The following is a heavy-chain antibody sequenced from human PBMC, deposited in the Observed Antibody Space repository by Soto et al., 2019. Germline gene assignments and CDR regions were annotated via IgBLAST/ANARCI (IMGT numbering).Heavy chain of an antibody. CDR1: GYTFTGYG. Sequence: QVQLVQSGAEVKKPGASVKVSCKASGYTFTGYGISWVRQAPGQGLEWMGWISGYNGNTDYAQKLQGRVTMTTDTSTRTVYMELRSLGSDDTTVYYCARDDGGYSGNWGQGTLVTVSS. V-gene: IGHV1-18*01. J-gene: IGHJ4*02. CDR3: ARDDGGYSGN. CDR2: ISGYNGNT. D-gene: IGHD1-26*01.